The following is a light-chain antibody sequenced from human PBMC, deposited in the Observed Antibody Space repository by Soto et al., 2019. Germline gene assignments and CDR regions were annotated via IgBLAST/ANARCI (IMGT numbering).Light chain of an antibody. CDR2: EAS. Sequence: IQLTQSPSSLSASVGDRVTITCRASHDISTYLAWYQQKPGKAPKLMIYEASTLQSGVPSRFSGSGSGTEFTLTISGLLPEDFATYHCQQLNALPFTFGQGTRLEIK. CDR1: HDISTY. J-gene: IGKJ5*01. V-gene: IGKV1-9*01. CDR3: QQLNALPFT.